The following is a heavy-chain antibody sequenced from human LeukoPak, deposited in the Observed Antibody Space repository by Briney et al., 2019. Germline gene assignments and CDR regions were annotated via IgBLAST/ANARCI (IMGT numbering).Heavy chain of an antibody. CDR2: IYASGST. D-gene: IGHD6-13*01. CDR1: GGSISRNY. CDR3: ARDRLATTATKY. V-gene: IGHV4-4*07. Sequence: PSETLSLTCTVSGGSISRNYWTWLRQPAGKGLEWIGRIYASGSTNYNPSLKSRVTMSVDTSKNQFSLNLTSVTAADTAVYYCARDRLATTATKYWGQGALVTVSS. J-gene: IGHJ4*02.